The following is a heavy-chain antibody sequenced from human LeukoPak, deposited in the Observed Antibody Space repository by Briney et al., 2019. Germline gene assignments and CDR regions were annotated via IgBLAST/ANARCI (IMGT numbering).Heavy chain of an antibody. CDR3: ARYRDGSGSHYYAFDI. D-gene: IGHD3-10*01. V-gene: IGHV5-10-1*01. CDR1: GYSFTSYW. CDR2: IDPSDSYT. Sequence: PGESLKISCKGSGYSFTSYWISWVRQMPGKGLEWMGRIDPSDSYTKYSPSFQGHVTISADKPISTAYLQWSSLKASDTAMYYCARYRDGSGSHYYAFDIWGQGTMVTVSS. J-gene: IGHJ3*02.